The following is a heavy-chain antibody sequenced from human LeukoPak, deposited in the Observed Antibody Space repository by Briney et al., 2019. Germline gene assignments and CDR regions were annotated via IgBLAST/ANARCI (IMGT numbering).Heavy chain of an antibody. CDR3: AKCGSGWCVIVY. Sequence: GGSLRLSCAASGFTFSSYAMSWVRQAPGKWLEWVSAISGSGGSTYYADSVKGWFTISRDNSKNTLYLQMNSLRAEDTAVYYCAKCGSGWCVIVYWCQGTLVTVSS. J-gene: IGHJ4*02. V-gene: IGHV3-23*01. CDR2: ISGSGGST. D-gene: IGHD6-19*01. CDR1: GFTFSSYA.